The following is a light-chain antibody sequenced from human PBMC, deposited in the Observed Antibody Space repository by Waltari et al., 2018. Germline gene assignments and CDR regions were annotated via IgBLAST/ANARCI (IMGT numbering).Light chain of an antibody. V-gene: IGKV3-20*01. CDR1: QSVSRSR. CDR3: QQYGSSVMYT. Sequence: VLTQSPGTPSLSPGERATLSCRASQSVSRSRLAWYQQKPGQAPRLLMYAASRRATGIPDRFSGSGTGTDFSLTVSRVEPEDSAVYYCQQYGSSVMYTFGQGTKLEIQ. CDR2: AAS. J-gene: IGKJ2*01.